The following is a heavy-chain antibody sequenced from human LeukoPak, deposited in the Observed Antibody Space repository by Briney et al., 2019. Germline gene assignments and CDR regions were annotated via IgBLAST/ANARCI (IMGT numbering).Heavy chain of an antibody. J-gene: IGHJ3*02. D-gene: IGHD4-17*01. CDR3: ARTLDYGVQHDAFDI. V-gene: IGHV2-70*01. CDR1: GFSLSTSGMC. Sequence: SGPTLVNPTQTLTLTCTFSGFSLSTSGMCVSWIRQPPGKALEWLALIDWDDDKYYSTSLKTRLTIPKDTSKNQVVLTMTNMDPVDTATYYCARTLDYGVQHDAFDIWGQGTMFTVSS. CDR2: IDWDDDK.